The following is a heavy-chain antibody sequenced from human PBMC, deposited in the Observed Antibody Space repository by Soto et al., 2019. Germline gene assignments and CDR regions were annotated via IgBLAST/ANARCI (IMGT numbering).Heavy chain of an antibody. J-gene: IGHJ5*02. CDR3: ARDQGAARPVFWFDP. CDR2: IYYSGST. V-gene: IGHV4-31*03. CDR1: GGSISSGGYD. Sequence: SETLSLTCTVSGGSISSGGYDWSWIRQHPGKGLEWIGYIYYSGSTYYNPSLKSRVTISVDTSKNQFSLKLSSVTAADTAVYYCARDQGAARPVFWFDPWGQGTLVTVSS. D-gene: IGHD6-6*01.